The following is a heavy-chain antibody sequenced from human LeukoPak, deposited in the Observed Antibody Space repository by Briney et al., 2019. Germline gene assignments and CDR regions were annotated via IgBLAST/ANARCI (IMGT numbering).Heavy chain of an antibody. D-gene: IGHD6-19*01. CDR1: GFTFSSHA. V-gene: IGHV3-23*01. CDR2: TTDSGGST. CDR3: AKTSGWYLGGYFDY. J-gene: IGHJ4*02. Sequence: GGSLRLSCAASGFTFSSHAMGWVRQAPGKGLEWVLGTTDSGGSTNYADSVKGRFTISRDNSKNTLYLQMSSLRAEDTAVYYCAKTSGWYLGGYFDYWGQGTLVTVSS.